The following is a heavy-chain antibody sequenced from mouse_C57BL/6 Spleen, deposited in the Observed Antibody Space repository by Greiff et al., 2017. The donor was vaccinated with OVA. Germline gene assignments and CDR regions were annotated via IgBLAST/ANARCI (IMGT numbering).Heavy chain of an antibody. D-gene: IGHD4-1*01. CDR1: GYAFSSYW. CDR3: ARLTAHWYFDV. Sequence: VQLQQSGAELVKPGASVKISCKASGYAFSSYWMNWVKQRPGKGLEWNGQIYPGDGDTNYNGKFKGKATLTADKSSSPAYMQLSSLTSEDSAVYFCARLTAHWYFDVWGTGTTVTVSS. J-gene: IGHJ1*03. V-gene: IGHV1-80*01. CDR2: IYPGDGDT.